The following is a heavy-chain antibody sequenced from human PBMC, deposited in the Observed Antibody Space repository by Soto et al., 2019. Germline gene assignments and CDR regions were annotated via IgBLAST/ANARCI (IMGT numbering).Heavy chain of an antibody. J-gene: IGHJ6*03. Sequence: GGSLRLSCAASGFTFSSYAMSWVRQAPGKGLEWVSAISGSGGSTYYADSVKGRFTISRDNSKNTLYLQMNSLRAEDTAVYYCAKDVPPGEYSSSTPWGYMDVWGKGTTVTVSS. CDR2: ISGSGGST. CDR1: GFTFSSYA. CDR3: AKDVPPGEYSSSTPWGYMDV. D-gene: IGHD6-6*01. V-gene: IGHV3-23*01.